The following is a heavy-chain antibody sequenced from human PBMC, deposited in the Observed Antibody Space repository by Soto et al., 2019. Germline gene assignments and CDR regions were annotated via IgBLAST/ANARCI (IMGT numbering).Heavy chain of an antibody. V-gene: IGHV3-23*01. Sequence: GGSLRLSCAASGFTFSSYAMSWVRQAPGKGLEWVSAISGSGGSTYYADSVKGRFTISRDNSKNTRYLQMNSLRAEDTAVYYCAKGYDYIWGSYRLDYWGQGTLVTVSS. CDR3: AKGYDYIWGSYRLDY. CDR2: ISGSGGST. J-gene: IGHJ4*02. D-gene: IGHD3-16*02. CDR1: GFTFSSYA.